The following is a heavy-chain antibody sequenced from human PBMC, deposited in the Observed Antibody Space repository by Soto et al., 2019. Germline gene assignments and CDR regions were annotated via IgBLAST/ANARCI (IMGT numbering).Heavy chain of an antibody. D-gene: IGHD6-19*01. V-gene: IGHV1-3*05. CDR3: ARAVAVPADFDY. J-gene: IGHJ4*02. CDR2: INAGNGNT. CDR1: GYTFTAYA. Sequence: QVQLVQSGAEEKKPGASVKVSCKASGYTFTAYAMHWVRQAPGQRLEWMGWINAGNGNTKYSQKFQGRITITRDTSASTAYMELSSLRSEDTAVYSCARAVAVPADFDYWGQGTLVTVSS.